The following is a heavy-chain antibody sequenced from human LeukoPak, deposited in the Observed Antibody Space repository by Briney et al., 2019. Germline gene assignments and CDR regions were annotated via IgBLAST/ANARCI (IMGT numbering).Heavy chain of an antibody. Sequence: GGSLRLSCAASGLTFSSHWMHWVRQAPGKGLEWVSAISDSGGNTWYADSVKGRFTISRDNSKNTVYLQMNSLRAEDTAVYYCAKELRSISATTGFDYWGQGTLVTVSS. CDR3: AKELRSISATTGFDY. CDR2: ISDSGGNT. CDR1: GLTFSSHW. D-gene: IGHD1-20*01. V-gene: IGHV3-23*01. J-gene: IGHJ4*02.